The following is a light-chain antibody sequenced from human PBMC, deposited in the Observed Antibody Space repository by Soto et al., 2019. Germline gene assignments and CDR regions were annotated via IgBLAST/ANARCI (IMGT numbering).Light chain of an antibody. CDR3: QQYNSYPYT. Sequence: DIQMTQSPSTLSASVGDRVTITCRASQSISSWLAWYQQKPGKAPKVLIYDVSSLESGVPSRFRGSGSGTEFTLTISSLQPDDFATYYCQQYNSYPYTFGQGTKLEIK. V-gene: IGKV1-5*01. CDR1: QSISSW. J-gene: IGKJ2*01. CDR2: DVS.